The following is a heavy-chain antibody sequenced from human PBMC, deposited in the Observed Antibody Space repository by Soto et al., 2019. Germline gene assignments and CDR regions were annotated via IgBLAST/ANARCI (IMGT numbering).Heavy chain of an antibody. V-gene: IGHV3-23*01. CDR1: GFIFENFG. J-gene: IGHJ5*02. CDR2: ISGSGFKK. D-gene: IGHD1-26*01. Sequence: EGSVRLSCAASGFIFENFGMSWVRQAPGKGLEWISSISGSGFKKYYADSVKGRFTISRDNSKSTVYLELNNLSAEDTAVYHCAKNQGVELVPLATVDWFDPWGQGSVVTVPS. CDR3: AKNQGVELVPLATVDWFDP.